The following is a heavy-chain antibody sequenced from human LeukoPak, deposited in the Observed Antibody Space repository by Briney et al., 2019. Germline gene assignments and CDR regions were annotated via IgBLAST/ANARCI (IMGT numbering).Heavy chain of an antibody. Sequence: GGSLRVSCAASGFTFYTYAMTWVRQAPGKGLEWVSSISGSGDNTYYADSVKGRFIVSRDNSKNTLYLQMNSLRAEDTAVYYCAKTPGDCTGGTCYSFDYWGQGSLVTVSS. CDR3: AKTPGDCTGGTCYSFDY. D-gene: IGHD2-15*01. CDR2: ISGSGDNT. CDR1: GFTFYTYA. V-gene: IGHV3-23*01. J-gene: IGHJ4*02.